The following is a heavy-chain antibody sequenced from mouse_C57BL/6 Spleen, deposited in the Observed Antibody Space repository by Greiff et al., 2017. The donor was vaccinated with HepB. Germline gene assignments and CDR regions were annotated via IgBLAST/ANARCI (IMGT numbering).Heavy chain of an antibody. CDR1: GYTFTSYW. D-gene: IGHD2-4*01. CDR2: IYPGSGST. J-gene: IGHJ2*01. CDR3: AREGYRYDYERDYFDY. Sequence: QVQLQQPGAELVKPGASVKMSCKASGYTFTSYWITWVKQRPGQGLEWIGDIYPGSGSTNYNEKFKSKATLTVDTSSSTAYMQLSSLTSEDSAVYYCAREGYRYDYERDYFDYWGQGTTLTVSS. V-gene: IGHV1-55*01.